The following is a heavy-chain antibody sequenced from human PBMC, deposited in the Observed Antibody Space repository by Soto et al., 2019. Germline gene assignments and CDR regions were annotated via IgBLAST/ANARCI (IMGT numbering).Heavy chain of an antibody. Sequence: EVQLVESGGGLVQPGGSLRLSCAASGFTFSSYWLSWVRQAPGKGLEWVANIKQDGSEKYYVDSVKGGFTISRDNAKKSLYLQMNSLRAEATAVYYCARNQDGADYSGYDSGYYYYYMDVWGKGTTVTVSS. V-gene: IGHV3-7*01. CDR3: ARNQDGADYSGYDSGYYYYYMDV. J-gene: IGHJ6*03. D-gene: IGHD5-12*01. CDR2: IKQDGSEK. CDR1: GFTFSSYW.